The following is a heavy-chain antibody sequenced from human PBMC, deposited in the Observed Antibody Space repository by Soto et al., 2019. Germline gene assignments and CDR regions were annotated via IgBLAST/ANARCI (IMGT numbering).Heavy chain of an antibody. D-gene: IGHD3-3*01. CDR3: AKEVRSFEWLLYSYYYYLDV. CDR1: GFTFSSYA. J-gene: IGHJ6*03. CDR2: ISGSGGST. V-gene: IGHV3-23*01. Sequence: PWGSLRLSCAASGFTFSSYAMSWVRQAPGKGLEWVSAISGSGGSTYYADSVKGRFTISRDNSKNTLYLQMNSLRAEDTAVYYCAKEVRSFEWLLYSYYYYLDVWGKGTTVTVSS.